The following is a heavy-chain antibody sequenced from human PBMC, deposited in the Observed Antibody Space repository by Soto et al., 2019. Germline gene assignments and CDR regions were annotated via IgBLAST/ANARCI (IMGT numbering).Heavy chain of an antibody. CDR1: GYTFTSYD. V-gene: IGHV1-46*01. D-gene: IGHD2-2*01. CDR3: GSEKGYFFITSCDETLGLFDI. CDR2: INPSGGST. J-gene: IGHJ3*02. Sequence: ASVKVSCKASGYTFTSYDMHWVRQAPGQGLEWMGIINPSGGSTSYAQKFQGRVTMTRDTSTSTVYMELSSLRSEDTAVYYCGSEKGYFFITSCDETLGLFDIRAQGT.